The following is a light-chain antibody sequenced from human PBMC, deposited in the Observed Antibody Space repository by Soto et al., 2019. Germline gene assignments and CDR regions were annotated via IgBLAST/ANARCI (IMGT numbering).Light chain of an antibody. V-gene: IGKV1-5*03. J-gene: IGKJ1*01. CDR1: QSISSW. Sequence: DIPMTQSPSTLSASVGDRVTITCRASQSISSWLAWYQQKPGKAPKLLIYKASSLETGVPSRFSGSGSGTEFTIIISSLQPDDFASYYCQQYGSSSPWTFGQGTKVEIK. CDR2: KAS. CDR3: QQYGSSSPWT.